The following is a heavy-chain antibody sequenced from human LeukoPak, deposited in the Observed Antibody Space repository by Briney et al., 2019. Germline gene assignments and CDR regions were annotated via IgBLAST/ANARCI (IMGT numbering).Heavy chain of an antibody. CDR2: ISSDGSKT. CDR3: AKEAYDSGSYSYGMDV. Sequence: GGSLRLSCAASGFLFSNYAMHWVRQAPGKGLEWVALISSDGSKTYHADSVKGRFSISRDNSKNTLYLQLNSLRAEDTSVYYCAKEAYDSGSYSYGMDVWGQGTTVTVSS. J-gene: IGHJ6*02. CDR1: GFLFSNYA. V-gene: IGHV3-30*01. D-gene: IGHD3-10*01.